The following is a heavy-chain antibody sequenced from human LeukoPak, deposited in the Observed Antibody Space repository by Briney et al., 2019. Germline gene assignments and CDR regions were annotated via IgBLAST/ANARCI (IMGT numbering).Heavy chain of an antibody. CDR2: ISYDGSTI. CDR1: GFTFSSYA. V-gene: IGHV3-30-3*01. Sequence: PGRSLRLSCAASGFTFSSYAMHWVRQAPGKGLEWVAIISYDGSTIYYADSVKGRFTISRDDAKNSLYLQMNSLRAEDTAVYYCARVSHMAAAFSLLYHNYGMDVWGQGTTVTVSS. CDR3: ARVSHMAAAFSLLYHNYGMDV. D-gene: IGHD6-13*01. J-gene: IGHJ6*02.